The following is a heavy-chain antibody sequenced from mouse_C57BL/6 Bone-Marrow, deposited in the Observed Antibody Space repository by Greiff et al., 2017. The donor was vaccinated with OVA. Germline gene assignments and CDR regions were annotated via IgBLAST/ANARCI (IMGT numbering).Heavy chain of an antibody. J-gene: IGHJ4*01. Sequence: VQLQQSGAELVKPGASVTLSCKASGYTFTSYWMHWVKQRPGQGLEWIGMIHPNSGSTNYNEKFKSKATLTVDKSSSTAYMQRSSLTSEDSAVYYCASAYYSNPYSYWGQGTSVTVSS. CDR2: IHPNSGST. CDR3: ASAYYSNPYSY. V-gene: IGHV1-64*01. CDR1: GYTFTSYW. D-gene: IGHD2-5*01.